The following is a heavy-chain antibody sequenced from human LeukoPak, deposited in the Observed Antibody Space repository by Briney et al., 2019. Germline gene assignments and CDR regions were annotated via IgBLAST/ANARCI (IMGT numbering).Heavy chain of an antibody. CDR3: AKDGPPAAFDY. V-gene: IGHV3-30*18. CDR1: GFPFSSYG. CDR2: IPHDGNNN. Sequence: SGGSLRLSCAASGFPFSSYGMHWVRQAPGKGLEWVAVIPHDGNNNYYSDSVKGRFTISRDNSKNTLDLQMNSLRAEDTAVYCCAKDGPPAAFDYWGQGTLVTVSS. D-gene: IGHD2-2*01. J-gene: IGHJ4*02.